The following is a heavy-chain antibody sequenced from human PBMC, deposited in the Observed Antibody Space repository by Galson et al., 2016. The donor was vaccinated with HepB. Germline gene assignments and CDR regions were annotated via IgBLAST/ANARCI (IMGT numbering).Heavy chain of an antibody. D-gene: IGHD3-3*01. J-gene: IGHJ5*02. CDR3: ARHLITIFGVVNNWFDP. CDR2: IYYSGST. V-gene: IGHV4-39*01. Sequence: ETLSLTCPVSGGSISSSSYYWGWIRQPPGKGLEWLGSIYYSGSTYYNPSLKSRVTISVDTSKNQFSLKLSPVTAADTAVYYCARHLITIFGVVNNWFDPWGQGTLVTVSS. CDR1: GGSISSSSYY.